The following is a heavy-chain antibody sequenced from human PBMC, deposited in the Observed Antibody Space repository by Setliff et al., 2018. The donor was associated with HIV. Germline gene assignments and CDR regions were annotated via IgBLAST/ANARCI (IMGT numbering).Heavy chain of an antibody. J-gene: IGHJ4*02. CDR1: GFTFSNYC. D-gene: IGHD6-19*01. CDR3: ARPPTRYNNGWFERGGFDY. V-gene: IGHV3-7*01. CDR2: IKEDGSEN. Sequence: VGSLRLSCRASGFTFSNYCMSWVRQAPGKGLEWVATIKEDGSENYYVDSVKGRFTISRDNAKNTLSLQMNTLRAEDTAVYYCARPPTRYNNGWFERGGFDYWGQGTLVTVSS.